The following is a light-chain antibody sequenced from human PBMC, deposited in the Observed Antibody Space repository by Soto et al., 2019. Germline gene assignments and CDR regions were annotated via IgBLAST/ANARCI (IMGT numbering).Light chain of an antibody. V-gene: IGLV4-60*02. J-gene: IGLJ2*01. CDR2: LEGSGSY. CDR3: ETWDSKRV. CDR1: SGHSSYI. Sequence: QPVLTKSSSASASLGSSVKLTCTLSSGHSSYIIAWHQQQPGKAPRYLMKLEGSGSYNKGSGVPDRFSGSSSGADRYLTISNLQFEDEADYYCETWDSKRVFGGGTKLTVL.